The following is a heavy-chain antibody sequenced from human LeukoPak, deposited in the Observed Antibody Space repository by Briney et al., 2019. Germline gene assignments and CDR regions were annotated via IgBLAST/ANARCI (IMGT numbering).Heavy chain of an antibody. J-gene: IGHJ5*01. V-gene: IGHV1-2*06. CDR3: ARAYYYDSSAYYYDS. CDR2: INPNSGDT. CDR1: GYSFNAYY. Sequence: ASVKVSCKASGYSFNAYYIHWVRQAPGQGLEWMGRINPNSGDTNYAQKFQGRVTMTRDTSISTAYMELSRLMSDDTDTAVSYCARAYYYDSSAYYYDSWGQGTLVTVSS. D-gene: IGHD3-22*01.